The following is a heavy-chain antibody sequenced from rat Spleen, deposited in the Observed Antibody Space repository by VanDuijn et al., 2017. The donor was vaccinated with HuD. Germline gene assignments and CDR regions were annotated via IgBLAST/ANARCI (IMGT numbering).Heavy chain of an antibody. CDR2: ISYDGSST. J-gene: IGHJ3*01. CDR1: QFTFSNYY. Sequence: EVQLVESGGGLVQPGRSMKLSCAASQFTFSNYYMAWVRQAPKKGLEWVATISYDGSSTYYRDSVKGRFTISRDDEESTLYLQMDSLRSEDTATYFCARLGGLRNWFAYWGQGTLVTVSS. V-gene: IGHV5-7*01. D-gene: IGHD4-3*01. CDR3: ARLGGLRNWFAY.